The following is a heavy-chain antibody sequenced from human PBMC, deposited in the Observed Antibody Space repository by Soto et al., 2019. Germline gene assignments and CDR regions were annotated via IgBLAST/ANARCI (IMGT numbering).Heavy chain of an antibody. CDR2: ISYHGSNK. V-gene: IGHV3-30*04. D-gene: IGHD5-12*01. CDR1: GFRFSIYA. J-gene: IGHJ4*02. CDR3: ARDDLATRPEEYYFDY. Sequence: QVQLVESGGGVVQPGRSLRLSCAASGFRFSIYAMHWVRQAPGKGLEWVAVISYHGSNKYYTDSVKGRFTISRDNSKNTLYLQMNGLTADDTAVYYCARDDLATRPEEYYFDYRGQGTLVTVSS.